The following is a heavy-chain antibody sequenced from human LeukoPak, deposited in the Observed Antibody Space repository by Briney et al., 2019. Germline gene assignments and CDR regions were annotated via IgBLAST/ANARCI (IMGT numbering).Heavy chain of an antibody. J-gene: IGHJ3*02. V-gene: IGHV4-38-2*02. D-gene: IGHD4-11*01. CDR3: AHPVNDAFDI. CDR1: GYYISSGYY. CDR2: IYHSGST. Sequence: PSETLSLTCTVSGYYISSGYYWGWIRQPPGKGLEWIGSIYHSGSTYYNPSLKSRVTISVDTSKNQFSLKLSSVTAADTAVYYCAHPVNDAFDIWGQGTMVTVSS.